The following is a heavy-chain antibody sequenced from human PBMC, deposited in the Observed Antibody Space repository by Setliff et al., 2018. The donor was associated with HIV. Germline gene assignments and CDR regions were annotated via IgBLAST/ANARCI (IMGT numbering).Heavy chain of an antibody. CDR1: GYSFTNYW. J-gene: IGHJ5*01. Sequence: PGESLKISCKGFGYSFTNYWIGWVRQMPGRGLEWMGIIDPGDSDTRYSPSFEGQVTMSADKSIHTAYLQWNSLKASDTAMYYCARQPTDTSGYNNWFDSWGQGTLVTVSS. V-gene: IGHV5-51*01. D-gene: IGHD3-3*01. CDR2: IDPGDSDT. CDR3: ARQPTDTSGYNNWFDS.